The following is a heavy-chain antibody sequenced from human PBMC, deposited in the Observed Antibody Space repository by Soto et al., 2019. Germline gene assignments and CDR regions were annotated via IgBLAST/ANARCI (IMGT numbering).Heavy chain of an antibody. D-gene: IGHD2-2*01. CDR3: ARQPCSSPSCYPNYFDP. CDR2: ISSGSSYI. Sequence: EVQLVESGGGLVKPGGSLRLSCVASGFTFSKYSMSWVRQAPDKGLEWVSAISSGSSYIYYADSVKGRFTISRDNGENSLYLQMNSLRTEDTAIYYCARQPCSSPSCYPNYFDPWGQGTLVTVSS. CDR1: GFTFSKYS. V-gene: IGHV3-21*01. J-gene: IGHJ5*02.